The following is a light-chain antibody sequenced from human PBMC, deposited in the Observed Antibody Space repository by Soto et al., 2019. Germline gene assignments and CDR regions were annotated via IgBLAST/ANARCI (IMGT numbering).Light chain of an antibody. CDR3: HQYDNLPLT. CDR1: QEISNY. CDR2: DAS. V-gene: IGKV1-33*01. Sequence: DIQMTQSPSSLSASVGDRVTITCQASQEISNYLNWYQQKPGKAPKLLIYDASFLEIGVPSRFSGSGSGTDFTLTISSLQPEDIATYFCHQYDNLPLTGGGGTKVEIK. J-gene: IGKJ4*01.